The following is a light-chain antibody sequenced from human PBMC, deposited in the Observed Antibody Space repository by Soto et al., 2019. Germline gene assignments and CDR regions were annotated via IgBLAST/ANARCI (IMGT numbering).Light chain of an antibody. Sequence: DIQMTESPSTLSASVGDRVTMTCGASQNIGSWVDWYQQKTGKAPKLLIYDASSLESGVPSRVRGSGSGTEFTLTISSMKNDDFETYYCQQYNSYTWTFGQGTKVDIK. V-gene: IGKV1-5*01. CDR3: QQYNSYTWT. CDR1: QNIGSW. J-gene: IGKJ1*01. CDR2: DAS.